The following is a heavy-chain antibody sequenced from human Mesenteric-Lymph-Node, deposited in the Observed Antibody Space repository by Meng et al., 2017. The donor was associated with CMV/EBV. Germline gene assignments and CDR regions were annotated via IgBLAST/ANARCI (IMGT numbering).Heavy chain of an antibody. CDR1: DDSINIYY. J-gene: IGHJ5*02. D-gene: IGHD2-8*02. V-gene: IGHV4-34*01. CDR3: ARGRKTFIYCTGVTCYNWFDP. CDR2: IDDSGST. Sequence: SETLSLTCTVSDDSINIYYWSWIRQPPGKELEWIGEIDDSGSTNYNPSLKSRVTISIDTSKNQLSLKLTSVPAADTAVYYCARGRKTFIYCTGVTCYNWFDPWGQGTLVTVSS.